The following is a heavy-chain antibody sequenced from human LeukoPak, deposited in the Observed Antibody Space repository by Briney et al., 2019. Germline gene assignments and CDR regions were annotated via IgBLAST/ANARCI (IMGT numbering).Heavy chain of an antibody. CDR1: GCTFTSYD. J-gene: IGHJ5*02. CDR2: MNPNRGNT. Sequence: VASVKVSCKASGCTFTSYDINWVPQATGQGLEWMGWMNPNRGNTGYAQKFQGRVTMPRNTSISTAYMELSSLRSEDTAVYYCARGVMGFGDCSGGSCYINWFDPWGQGTLVTVSS. CDR3: ARGVMGFGDCSGGSCYINWFDP. V-gene: IGHV1-8*01. D-gene: IGHD2-15*01.